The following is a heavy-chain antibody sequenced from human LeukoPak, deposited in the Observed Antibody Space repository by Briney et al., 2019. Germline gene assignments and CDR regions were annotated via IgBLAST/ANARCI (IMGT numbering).Heavy chain of an antibody. D-gene: IGHD3-3*01. CDR1: GRSISNSSYY. Sequence: SDTLSLTCTVSGRSISNSSYYWRCLRQPPGKALVGVGSIFYSGGTYYNPSLKSRVTISVDTSKNLFSLKLSSVTAADTAVYYCASPTYYDFWSGYYPYYYYGMDVWGQGTTVTVSS. V-gene: IGHV4-39*01. CDR2: IFYSGGT. J-gene: IGHJ6*02. CDR3: ASPTYYDFWSGYYPYYYYGMDV.